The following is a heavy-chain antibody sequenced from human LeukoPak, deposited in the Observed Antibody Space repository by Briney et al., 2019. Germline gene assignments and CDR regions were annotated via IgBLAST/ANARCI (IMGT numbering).Heavy chain of an antibody. CDR2: ISGRSDGT. CDR1: GFTFGSYV. Sequence: PGASLRLSCATSGFTFGSYVMSWVRQAPGKGLEWVSAISGRSDGTYYSDSMKGRFTISRDNSKNTLYLQMNSLRAEDTAVCYCAKGSGPSRPYYFDYWGQGTLVTVSS. J-gene: IGHJ4*02. D-gene: IGHD6-19*01. V-gene: IGHV3-23*01. CDR3: AKGSGPSRPYYFDY.